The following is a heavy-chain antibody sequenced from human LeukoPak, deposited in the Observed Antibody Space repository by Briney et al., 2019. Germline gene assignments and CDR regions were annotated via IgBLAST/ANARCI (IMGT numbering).Heavy chain of an antibody. CDR3: ARQLGYCSGGSCYPLDY. J-gene: IGHJ4*02. V-gene: IGHV4-39*01. D-gene: IGHD2-15*01. CDR2: IYYSGST. CDR1: GSSISSSSYY. Sequence: TSETLSLTCTVSGSSISSSSYYWGWIRQPPGKGLEWIGSIYYSGSTYYNPSLKSRVTISVDTSKNQFSLKLSSVTAADTAVYYCARQLGYCSGGSCYPLDYWGQGTLVTVSS.